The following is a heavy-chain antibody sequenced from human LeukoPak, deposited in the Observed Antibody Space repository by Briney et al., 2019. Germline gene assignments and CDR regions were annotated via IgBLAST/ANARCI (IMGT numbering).Heavy chain of an antibody. V-gene: IGHV4-59*01. CDR2: IYYSGST. D-gene: IGHD2-2*01. Sequence: SETLSLTCTVSGGSISSYYWSWIRQPPGKGLEWIGYIYYSGSTNYNPSLKSRVTISVDTSKNQFSLKLSSVTAADTAVYYCARACCYCSSTSCYFASWFDPWGQGTLVTVSS. CDR3: ARACCYCSSTSCYFASWFDP. CDR1: GGSISSYY. J-gene: IGHJ5*02.